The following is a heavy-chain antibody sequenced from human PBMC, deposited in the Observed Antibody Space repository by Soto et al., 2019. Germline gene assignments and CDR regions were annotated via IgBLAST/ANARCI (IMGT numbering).Heavy chain of an antibody. CDR3: ARITGRHFDY. Sequence: SETLSLTCTVSGGSISSTSYYWGWIRQPPGKGLEWIGNIYYSGSTYYNPSLKSRVTISVDTSKNQFSLTLYSVTAADTAVYYCARITGRHFDYWGQGILVTVS. V-gene: IGHV4-39*01. D-gene: IGHD1-20*01. CDR2: IYYSGST. CDR1: GGSISSTSYY. J-gene: IGHJ4*02.